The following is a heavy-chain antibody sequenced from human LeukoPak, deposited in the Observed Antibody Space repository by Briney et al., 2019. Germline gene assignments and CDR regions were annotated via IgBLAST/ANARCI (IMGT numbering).Heavy chain of an antibody. V-gene: IGHV3-23*01. CDR1: AFTFSNYA. CDR2: ISGSGDGT. J-gene: IGHJ5*02. D-gene: IGHD3-22*01. Sequence: SGGSLRLSCAASAFTFSNYAMNWVRQAPGKGLEWVSVISGSGDGTYYADSVKGRFTISRDNSKNTLYLQMKSLRAEDTAVYYCAKGPSSGYYLNWFDPWGQGTLVTVSS. CDR3: AKGPSSGYYLNWFDP.